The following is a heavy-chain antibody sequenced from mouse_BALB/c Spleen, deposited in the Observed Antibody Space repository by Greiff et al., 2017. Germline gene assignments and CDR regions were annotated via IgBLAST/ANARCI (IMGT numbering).Heavy chain of an antibody. V-gene: IGHV5-6-5*01. J-gene: IGHJ2*01. CDR2: ISSGGST. D-gene: IGHD2-1*01. CDR3: VRLEDYGKSEY. CDR1: GFTFSSYA. Sequence: EVQGVESGGGLVKPGGSLKLSCAASGFTFSSYAMSWVRQTPEKRLEWVASISSGGSTYYPDTVKGRFTISRDNAKNTLYLQMSSLKSEDTAMYYCVRLEDYGKSEYRGQGATLTESS.